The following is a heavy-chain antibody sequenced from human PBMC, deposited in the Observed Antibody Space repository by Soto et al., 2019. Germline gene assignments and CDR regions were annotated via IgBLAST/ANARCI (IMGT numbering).Heavy chain of an antibody. CDR3: ARDQSTGDWFDA. D-gene: IGHD2-2*01. CDR1: GFAFSNYW. CDR2: INGDGSDI. Sequence: EVQLMQSGGGLVQPGGSLRLSCGASGFAFSNYWMHWVRQVPGKGLVWVSRINGDGSDIKYADSVKGRFTISRDNAKNTVYLQMNSLRAEDTAVYYCARDQSTGDWFDAWGQGTLVTVSS. V-gene: IGHV3-74*03. J-gene: IGHJ5*02.